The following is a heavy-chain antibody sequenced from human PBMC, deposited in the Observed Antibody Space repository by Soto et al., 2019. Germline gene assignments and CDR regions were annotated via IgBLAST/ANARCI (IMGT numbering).Heavy chain of an antibody. J-gene: IGHJ5*01. CDR2: IIPIFGPA. V-gene: IGHV1-69*12. D-gene: IGHD2-21*02. Sequence: QVQLVQSGAEVKKPGSSVKVSCKASGGTFSSYAISWVRQAPGQGLEWMGGIIPIFGPANYAPKFQGRVTITADESTSTAYMELSSLRSEDTAVYYCARVMVVVTAIQVGWFDSWGQGTLVTVSS. CDR1: GGTFSSYA. CDR3: ARVMVVVTAIQVGWFDS.